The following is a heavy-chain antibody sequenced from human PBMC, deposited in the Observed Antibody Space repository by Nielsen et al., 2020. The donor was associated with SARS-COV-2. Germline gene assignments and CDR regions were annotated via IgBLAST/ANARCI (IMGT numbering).Heavy chain of an antibody. V-gene: IGHV3-23*01. CDR3: ARDLGYCSSTSCENDY. CDR1: GFTFSSYA. D-gene: IGHD2-2*01. Sequence: SCAASGFTFSSYAMSWVRQAPGKGLEWVSAISGSGGSTYYADSVKGRFTISRDNSKNTLYLQMNSLRAEDTAVYYCARDLGYCSSTSCENDYWGQGTLVTVSS. J-gene: IGHJ4*02. CDR2: ISGSGGST.